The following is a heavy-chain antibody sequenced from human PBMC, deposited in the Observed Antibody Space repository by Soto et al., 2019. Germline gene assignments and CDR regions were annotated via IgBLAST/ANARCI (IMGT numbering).Heavy chain of an antibody. CDR3: ARERGGSRDAFDI. Sequence: SETVSLTCTFSCGSIVSYYWSWIRQPPGKGLEWIGYIYYSGSTNYNPSLKSRVTISVDTSKNQFSLKLSSVTAADTAVYYCARERGGSRDAFDIWGQGTMVTVSS. CDR1: CGSIVSYY. J-gene: IGHJ3*02. V-gene: IGHV4-59*01. D-gene: IGHD1-26*01. CDR2: IYYSGST.